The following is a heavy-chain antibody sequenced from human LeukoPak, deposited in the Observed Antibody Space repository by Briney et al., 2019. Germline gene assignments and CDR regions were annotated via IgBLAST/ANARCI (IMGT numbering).Heavy chain of an antibody. D-gene: IGHD2-2*01. CDR3: ARSGYCSSTSCNFDY. CDR1: GGSISSGGYY. J-gene: IGHJ4*02. Sequence: PSETLSLTCTVSGGSISSGGYYWSWIRQHPGKGLEWIGYIYYSGSTYYNPSLKSRVTISVDTSKNQFSLKLSSVTAADTAVYYCARSGYCSSTSCNFDYWGQGTLVTFSS. V-gene: IGHV4-31*03. CDR2: IYYSGST.